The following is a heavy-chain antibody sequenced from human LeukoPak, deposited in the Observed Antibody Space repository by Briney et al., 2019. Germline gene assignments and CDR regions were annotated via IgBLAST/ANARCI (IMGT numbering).Heavy chain of an antibody. V-gene: IGHV3-64*01. CDR3: ARARAGSWELAAFDI. CDR1: GFTFSSYV. CDR2: ISSNGGST. J-gene: IGHJ3*02. Sequence: PGGSLRLSCAASGFTFSSYVMHWVRQAPGKGLQYVSTISSNGGSTYYANSVKGRFTISRDNSKNTLYLQMNSLRAEDTAVYYCARARAGSWELAAFDIWGQGTMVTVSS. D-gene: IGHD1-26*01.